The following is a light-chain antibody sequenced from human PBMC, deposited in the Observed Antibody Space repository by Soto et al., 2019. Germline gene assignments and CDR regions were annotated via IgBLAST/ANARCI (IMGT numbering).Light chain of an antibody. CDR1: QSVSSD. V-gene: IGKV3-11*01. CDR3: QQRSNWPPIT. CDR2: DAS. J-gene: IGKJ5*01. Sequence: EIVLTQSPATLSLSPGERATLSCRASQSVSSDLAWYQHKPGQAPRLLIYDASDRATGIPARFSGSGSGTDFTLTISGLEPEDFAFYYCQQRSNWPPITFGQGTRLEI.